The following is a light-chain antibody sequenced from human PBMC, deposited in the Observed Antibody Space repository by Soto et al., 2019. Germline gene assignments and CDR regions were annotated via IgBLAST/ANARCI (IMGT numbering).Light chain of an antibody. CDR3: MQSLQRPFT. Sequence: EIVMTQSPLSLPVTPGEPASISCRSSQSLLHINGDTYLEWYLQKPGQSPQLLIYLGSNRASGVPDRFSGSGSGTEFTLEISRGDAGDVGVYYCMQSLQRPFTFGPGTKVDIK. CDR2: LGS. J-gene: IGKJ3*01. V-gene: IGKV2-28*01. CDR1: QSLLHINGDTY.